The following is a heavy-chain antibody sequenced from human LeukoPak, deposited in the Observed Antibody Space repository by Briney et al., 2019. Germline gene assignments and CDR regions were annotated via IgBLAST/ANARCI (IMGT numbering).Heavy chain of an antibody. CDR3: ARSDYDILTGYYYFDY. J-gene: IGHJ4*02. Sequence: ASVKVSCKASGYTFTSYDINWVRQATGQGLEWMGWKNPNSGNTGYAQKFQGRVTITRNTSISTAYMELSSLRSEDTAVYYCARSDYDILTGYYYFDYWGQGTLVTVSS. V-gene: IGHV1-8*03. CDR1: GYTFTSYD. D-gene: IGHD3-9*01. CDR2: KNPNSGNT.